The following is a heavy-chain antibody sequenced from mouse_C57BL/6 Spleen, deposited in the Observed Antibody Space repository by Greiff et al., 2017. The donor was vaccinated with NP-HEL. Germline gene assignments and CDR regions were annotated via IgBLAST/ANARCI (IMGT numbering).Heavy chain of an antibody. CDR1: GYSFTGYF. CDR2: INPYNGDT. J-gene: IGHJ1*03. V-gene: IGHV1-20*01. D-gene: IGHD1-1*01. CDR3: AREGITTGGYFDV. Sequence: EVQLHQSGPELVKPGDSVKISCKASGYSFTGYFMNWVMQSHGKSLEWIGRINPYNGDTFYNQKFKGKATLTVDKSSSTAHMALRSLTSEDSAVYYCAREGITTGGYFDVWGTGTTVTVSS.